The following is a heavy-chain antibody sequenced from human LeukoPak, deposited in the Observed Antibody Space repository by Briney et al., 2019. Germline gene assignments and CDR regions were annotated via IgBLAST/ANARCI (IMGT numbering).Heavy chain of an antibody. J-gene: IGHJ4*02. D-gene: IGHD3/OR15-3a*01. CDR3: ARGNLFGLDY. CDR1: GGSFSGYY. CDR2: INHSGST. Sequence: PSETLSLTCAVYGGSFSGYYWSGIPHPPGKGVEWIGEINHSGSTNYNPSLKSRVTISVDTSKNQFSLKLSSVTAADTAVYYCARGNLFGLDYWGQGTLVTVSS. V-gene: IGHV4-34*01.